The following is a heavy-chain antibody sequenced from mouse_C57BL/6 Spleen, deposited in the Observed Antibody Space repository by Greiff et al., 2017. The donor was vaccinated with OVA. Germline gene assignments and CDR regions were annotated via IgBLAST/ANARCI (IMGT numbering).Heavy chain of an antibody. CDR3: ARSPLRGRYAVDY. J-gene: IGHJ4*01. V-gene: IGHV1-18*01. Sequence: VQLQQSGPALVKPGASVKIPCKASGYTFTDYYMDWVKQSPGTSLEWIGDINPNNGGTIYHQTFKGTVTLTVAKSSSTAYLELRSLTSEDTAVYYGARSPLRGRYAVDYWGQGTSVTVSS. D-gene: IGHD1-1*01. CDR1: GYTFTDYY. CDR2: INPNNGGT.